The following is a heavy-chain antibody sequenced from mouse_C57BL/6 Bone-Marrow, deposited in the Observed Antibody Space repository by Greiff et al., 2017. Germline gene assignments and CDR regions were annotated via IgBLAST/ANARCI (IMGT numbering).Heavy chain of an antibody. CDR3: ARDYYGNFYFDY. D-gene: IGHD2-1*01. V-gene: IGHV1-55*01. CDR1: GYTFTSYW. Sequence: QVQLQQSGAELVKPGASVKMSCKASGYTFTSYWITWVKQRPGQGLEWIGDIYPGSGSTNYNEKFKSKATLTVDTSSSTAYMQLSSLTSEDSAVYYCARDYYGNFYFDYWGQGTTLTVSS. J-gene: IGHJ2*01. CDR2: IYPGSGST.